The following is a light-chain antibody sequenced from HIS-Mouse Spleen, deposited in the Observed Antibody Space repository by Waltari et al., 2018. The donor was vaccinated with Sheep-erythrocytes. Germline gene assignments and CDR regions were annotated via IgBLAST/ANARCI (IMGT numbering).Light chain of an antibody. CDR3: CSYAGSYNHV. CDR1: SSDVGCYNC. CDR2: DVS. Sequence: QSALTQPRPVSGSPGQSVPISCPGTSSDVGCYNCVSWYQQHPGKAPKLMIYDVSKRPSGVPDRFSGSKSGNTASLTISGLQAEDEADYYCCSYAGSYNHVFATGTKVTVL. V-gene: IGLV2-11*01. J-gene: IGLJ1*01.